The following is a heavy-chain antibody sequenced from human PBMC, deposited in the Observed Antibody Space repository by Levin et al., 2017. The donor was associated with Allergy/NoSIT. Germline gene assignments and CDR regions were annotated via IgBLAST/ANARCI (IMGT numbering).Heavy chain of an antibody. CDR1: GFSLSTSAMC. CDR2: IDWDDDK. CDR3: ARSSPGGYSYGHHFDY. J-gene: IGHJ4*02. Sequence: SGPTLVKPTQTLTLTCTFSGFSLSTSAMCVSWIRQPPGKALEWLARIDWDDDKYYSTSLKTRLTISKDTSKNQVVLTMTNMDPVDTATYYCARSSPGGYSYGHHFDYWGQGTLVTVSS. D-gene: IGHD5-18*01. V-gene: IGHV2-70*11.